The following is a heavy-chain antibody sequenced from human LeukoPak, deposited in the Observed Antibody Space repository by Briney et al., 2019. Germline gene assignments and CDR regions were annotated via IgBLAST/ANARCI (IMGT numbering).Heavy chain of an antibody. J-gene: IGHJ4*02. CDR2: ISSDGRIQ. Sequence: PGRSLRLSCAASGFTFSIYAMHWVRQAPGKGLEWVAFISSDGRIQYYAYSVKGRFTISRDNSKNTLFLQMNGLRDEDTAVYYCDLHDSVSQFWGQGTLVTVSS. D-gene: IGHD5-18*01. CDR3: DLHDSVSQF. V-gene: IGHV3-30*04. CDR1: GFTFSIYA.